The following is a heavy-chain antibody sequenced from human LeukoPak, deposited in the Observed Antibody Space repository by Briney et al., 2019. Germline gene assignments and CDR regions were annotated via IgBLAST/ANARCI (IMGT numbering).Heavy chain of an antibody. CDR2: TYYRSKWLN. Sequence: SQTLSLTCAISGDSVSRSSAYWNWFRQSPSRGLEWLGRTYYRSKWLNDYAASVKSRISVNPDTSKNYYSLQLNSVTPEDTAIYYCARGRMMSGMDVWGQGTTVTVSS. CDR3: ARGRMMSGMDV. V-gene: IGHV6-1*01. J-gene: IGHJ6*02. D-gene: IGHD3-16*01. CDR1: GDSVSRSSAY.